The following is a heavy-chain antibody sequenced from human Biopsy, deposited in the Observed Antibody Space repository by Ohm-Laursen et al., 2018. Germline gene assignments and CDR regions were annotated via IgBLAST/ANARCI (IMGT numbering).Heavy chain of an antibody. CDR3: ASYDEAGGYFAY. V-gene: IGHV3-11*04. J-gene: IGHJ4*02. D-gene: IGHD2-8*02. CDR1: GFTFSDYY. CDR2: ISGGSGII. Sequence: GSLRLSCTASGFTFSDYYMTWIRQAPGKGPEWVSYISGGSGIIYYADSVKGRFTISRDNAQNSLFLQMNSLRAADTALYYCASYDEAGGYFAYWGQGALVTVSS.